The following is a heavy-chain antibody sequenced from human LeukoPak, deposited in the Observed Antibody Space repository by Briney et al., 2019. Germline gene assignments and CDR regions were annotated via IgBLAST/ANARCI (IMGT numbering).Heavy chain of an antibody. CDR3: ARSQLVGYFQH. J-gene: IGHJ1*01. Sequence: GGSLRLSCAASGFTFSDYYMSWIRQAPGKGLEWVSYISSSGSTTYYADSVKGRFTISRDNAKNSLYLQMNSLRAEDTAVYYCARSQLVGYFQHWGQGTLVTVSS. V-gene: IGHV3-11*04. CDR1: GFTFSDYY. CDR2: ISSSGSTT. D-gene: IGHD6-13*01.